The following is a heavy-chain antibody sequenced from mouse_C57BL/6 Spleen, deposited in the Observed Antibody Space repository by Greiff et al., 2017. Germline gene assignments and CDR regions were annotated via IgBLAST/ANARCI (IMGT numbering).Heavy chain of an antibody. Sequence: EVKLVESGGGLVPSGRSLRLSCATSGFTFSDFYMEWVRQAPGKGLEWIAASRNKANDYTTEYSASVKGRFIVSRDTSQSILYLQMNALRAEDTAMYYCARGGQDGSGYWYFDVWGTGTTVTVSS. CDR3: ARGGQDGSGYWYFDV. V-gene: IGHV7-1*01. CDR2: SRNKANDYTT. D-gene: IGHD1-1*01. CDR1: GFTFSDFY. J-gene: IGHJ1*03.